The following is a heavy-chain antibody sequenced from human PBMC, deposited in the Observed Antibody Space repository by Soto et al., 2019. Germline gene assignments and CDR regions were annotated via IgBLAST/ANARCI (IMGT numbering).Heavy chain of an antibody. CDR1: GYTFTSYG. CDR3: AVDGYRYYYYGMDV. V-gene: IGHV1-69*13. J-gene: IGHJ6*02. D-gene: IGHD5-18*01. CDR2: IIPIFGTA. Sequence: ASVKVSCKASGYTFTSYGISWLRQAPGQGLEWMGGIIPIFGTANYAHKFQGRVTITADESTSTAYMELSSLRSEDTAVYYCAVDGYRYYYYGMDVWGQGTTVTVSS.